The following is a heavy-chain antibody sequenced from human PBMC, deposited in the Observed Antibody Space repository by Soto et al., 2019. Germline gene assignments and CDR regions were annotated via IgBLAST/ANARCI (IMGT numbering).Heavy chain of an antibody. CDR2: IYYTGST. D-gene: IGHD3-10*01. CDR3: ARVWGGAFDI. CDR1: GGTISSYY. V-gene: IGHV4-59*01. J-gene: IGHJ3*02. Sequence: SETLSLTCTVSGGTISSYYWSWIRQPPGKGLEWIGYIYYTGSTNYNPSLKSRVTMSVDTSKNQFSLKLSSVTAADTAVYYCARVWGGAFDIWGQGTMVTVS.